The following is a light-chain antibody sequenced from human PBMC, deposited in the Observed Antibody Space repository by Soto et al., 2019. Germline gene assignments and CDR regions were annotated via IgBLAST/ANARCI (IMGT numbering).Light chain of an antibody. CDR3: SSYTSSSTPLV. V-gene: IGLV2-14*01. CDR1: SSDVGGYNY. J-gene: IGLJ2*01. CDR2: EVS. Sequence: QSALTQPASVSGSPGQSITISCTGTSSDVGGYNYVSWYQQHPGKAPKLMIYEVSNRPSGVSNRFSGSKSGNTASLTISGRQAEDEDDYYCSSYTSSSTPLVFGGGTQLTVL.